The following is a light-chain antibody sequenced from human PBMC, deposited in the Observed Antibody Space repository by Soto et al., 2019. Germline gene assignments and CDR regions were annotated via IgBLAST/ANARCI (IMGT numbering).Light chain of an antibody. CDR3: QVWDISRDPNYV. J-gene: IGLJ1*01. Sequence: SYELTQPPSVSVAPGQTASITCGGNNIGSKSVHWYQQKPGQAPVLVVFDDRDRPSGVPDRFSGSNSGHTATLTISRVEAGDEADYYCQVWDISRDPNYVFGTGTKLTVL. V-gene: IGLV3-21*02. CDR1: NIGSKS. CDR2: DDR.